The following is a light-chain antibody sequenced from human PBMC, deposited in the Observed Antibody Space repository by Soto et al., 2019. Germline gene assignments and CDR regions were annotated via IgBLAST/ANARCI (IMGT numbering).Light chain of an antibody. CDR3: QQYGSSPWT. V-gene: IGKV3-20*01. Sequence: EIVLTQSPGTLSLSPGDTATLSCRASQGVSSSYLAWYQQKPGQAPRLLICGASTRATGIPDRFSGSGSGTDVTLTISRLEPEDFAVYYCQQYGSSPWTFVQGTKVEIK. J-gene: IGKJ1*01. CDR2: GAS. CDR1: QGVSSSY.